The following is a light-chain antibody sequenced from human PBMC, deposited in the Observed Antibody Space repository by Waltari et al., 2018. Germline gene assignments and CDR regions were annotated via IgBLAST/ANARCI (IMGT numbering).Light chain of an antibody. CDR3: AAWDDSSKV. CDR1: SSNIGSHY. CDR2: RNN. J-gene: IGLJ1*01. V-gene: IGLV1-47*01. Sequence: QSVLPQPPSASGTPGQRVTIPCSGTSSNIGSHYVYWYQQLPGTAPKLLIYRNNQRPSGVPDRFSGSKSGTSASLAISGLRSEDEADCYCAAWDDSSKVFGTGTKVTVL.